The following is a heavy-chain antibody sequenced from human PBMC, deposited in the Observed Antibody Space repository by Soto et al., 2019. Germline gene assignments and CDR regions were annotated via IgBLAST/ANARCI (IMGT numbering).Heavy chain of an antibody. CDR1: GFTVSSNY. Sequence: QPGGSLRLSCAASGFTVSSNYMSWVRQAPGKGLEWVSVIYSGGSTYYADSVKGRFTISRDNSKNTLYLQMNSLRAEDTAVYYCARDRWQLVGAAANTYYYYYGMDVWGQGTTVTVSS. CDR3: ARDRWQLVGAAANTYYYYYGMDV. CDR2: IYSGGST. V-gene: IGHV3-53*01. J-gene: IGHJ6*02. D-gene: IGHD6-6*01.